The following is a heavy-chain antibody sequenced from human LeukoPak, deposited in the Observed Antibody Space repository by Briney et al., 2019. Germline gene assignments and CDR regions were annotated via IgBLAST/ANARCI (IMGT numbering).Heavy chain of an antibody. V-gene: IGHV1-8*01. CDR2: MNPNSGNA. D-gene: IGHD3-10*01. CDR1: GYTLTSYD. CDR3: GRRLQRGSWTQRALDY. Sequence: ASVTVSCKASGYTLTSYDISWVRQATGQGLEWMGLMNPNSGNAGYAQRFQGRVTMTRNNSISTAYMELTSLRSEDTAVYYCGRRLQRGSWTQRALDYWGQGTLVTVSS. J-gene: IGHJ4*02.